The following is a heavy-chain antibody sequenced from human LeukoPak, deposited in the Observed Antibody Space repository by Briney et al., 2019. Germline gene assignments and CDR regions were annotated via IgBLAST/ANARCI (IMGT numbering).Heavy chain of an antibody. Sequence: GGSLRLSCAASGFTFSSYAMSWVRQAPGKGLEWVSAISGSGGSTYYADSVKGRFTISRDNSKNTLYLQMNSLRAEDTAVYYCAKDLDSSGYYSYYYYGMDVWGQGTTVTVSS. CDR3: AKDLDSSGYYSYYYYGMDV. V-gene: IGHV3-23*01. CDR2: ISGSGGST. CDR1: GFTFSSYA. J-gene: IGHJ6*02. D-gene: IGHD3-22*01.